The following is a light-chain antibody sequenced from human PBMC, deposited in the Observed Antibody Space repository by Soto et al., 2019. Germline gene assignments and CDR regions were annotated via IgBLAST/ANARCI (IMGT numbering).Light chain of an antibody. V-gene: IGKV1-12*01. CDR1: QGVNF. J-gene: IGKJ5*01. CDR3: QQQNRWPIT. CDR2: EAT. Sequence: DLQITHSPSSVSASVGDTVTITCRASQGVNFLAWYQQKPGKAPRLLIYEATNLQSGVPPRFSGSGSGTDFTLTINSLQSEDSAIYYCQQQNRWPITFGQGTRLEIK.